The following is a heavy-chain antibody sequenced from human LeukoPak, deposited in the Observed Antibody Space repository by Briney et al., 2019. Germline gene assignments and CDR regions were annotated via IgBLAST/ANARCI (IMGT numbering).Heavy chain of an antibody. J-gene: IGHJ4*02. Sequence: GGSLRLSCVASGFTFSNLAMGWVRQARGKGLEWVSVISDSGGTTYYADSVKGRFTISRDNSRNTLYLQMNSLRVEDTAVYYCAKDARRSSGWYFFDHWGQGTLVTVSS. D-gene: IGHD6-19*01. V-gene: IGHV3-23*01. CDR2: ISDSGGTT. CDR1: GFTFSNLA. CDR3: AKDARRSSGWYFFDH.